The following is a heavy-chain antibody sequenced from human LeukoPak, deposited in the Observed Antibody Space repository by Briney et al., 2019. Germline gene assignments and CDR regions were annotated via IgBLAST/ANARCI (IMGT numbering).Heavy chain of an antibody. CDR1: GFTFTSDG. CDR2: ISPESNFI. CDR3: ARDGAAGTPYYYMDV. D-gene: IGHD6-13*01. V-gene: IGHV3-21*01. J-gene: IGHJ6*03. Sequence: PGGSLRLSCEGSGFTFTSDGMNWVRQAPGKGLEWVSSISPESNFIYQADSVKGRFTISRDNAKNSLYLQMESLRVEDTAVYYCARDGAAGTPYYYMDVWGKGTTVTVSS.